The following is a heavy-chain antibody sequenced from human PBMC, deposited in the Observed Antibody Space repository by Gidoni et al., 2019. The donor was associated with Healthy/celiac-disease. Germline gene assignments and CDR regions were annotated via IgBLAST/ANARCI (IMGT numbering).Heavy chain of an antibody. CDR1: GYTFTSYA. CDR3: ARGSGYCSSTSCFNWFDP. J-gene: IGHJ5*02. CDR2: INAGNGNT. D-gene: IGHD2-2*01. V-gene: IGHV1-3*01. Sequence: QVQLVQSGAEVKKPGASVKVSCKASGYTFTSYAMHWVRQAPGQRLEWMGWINAGNGNTKYSQKFQGRVTITRDTSASTAYMELSSLRSEDTAVYYCARGSGYCSSTSCFNWFDPWGQGTLVTVSS.